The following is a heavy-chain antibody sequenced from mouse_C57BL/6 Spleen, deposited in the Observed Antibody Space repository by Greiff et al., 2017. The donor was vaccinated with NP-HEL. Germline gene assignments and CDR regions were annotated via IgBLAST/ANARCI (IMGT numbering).Heavy chain of an antibody. CDR1: GYTFTSYW. D-gene: IGHD2-3*01. J-gene: IGHJ4*01. Sequence: QVQLQQSGAELVKPGASVKLSCKASGYTFTSYWMHWVKQRPGQGLEWIGMIHPNSGSTNYNEKFKSKATLTVDKSSSTAYMQLSSLTSEDSAVYYCARPYDPLYYYAMDYWGQGTSVTVSS. CDR3: ARPYDPLYYYAMDY. V-gene: IGHV1-64*01. CDR2: IHPNSGST.